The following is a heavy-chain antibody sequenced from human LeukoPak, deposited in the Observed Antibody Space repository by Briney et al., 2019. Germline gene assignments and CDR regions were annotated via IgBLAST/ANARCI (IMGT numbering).Heavy chain of an antibody. V-gene: IGHV1-8*01. Sequence: ASVKVACKASGYTFTNYDINWVRQVTGQGLEWMGWRNPNSGRTGFAQKFQGGLTMTADTSISTAYMELSSLTSDDTAVYYCARGPVSTHGMDVWGQGTTVTVSS. D-gene: IGHD6-13*01. J-gene: IGHJ6*02. CDR3: ARGPVSTHGMDV. CDR1: GYTFTNYD. CDR2: RNPNSGRT.